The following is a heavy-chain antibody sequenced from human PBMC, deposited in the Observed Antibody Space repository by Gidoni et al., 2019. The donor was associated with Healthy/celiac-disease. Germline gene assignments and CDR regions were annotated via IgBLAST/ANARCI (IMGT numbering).Heavy chain of an antibody. CDR3: AKVERDRAFFLGGFLEWLSDHKPEVNDAFDI. J-gene: IGHJ3*02. Sequence: EVQLVESGGGLVQPGGSLRLSCAASGFTFSSYAMSWVRQAPGKGLEWVSAISCSGGSTYYADSVKGRFTISRDNSKNTLYLQMNSLRAEDTAVYYCAKVERDRAFFLGGFLEWLSDHKPEVNDAFDIWGQGTMVTISS. V-gene: IGHV3-23*04. CDR1: GFTFSSYA. CDR2: ISCSGGST. D-gene: IGHD3-3*01.